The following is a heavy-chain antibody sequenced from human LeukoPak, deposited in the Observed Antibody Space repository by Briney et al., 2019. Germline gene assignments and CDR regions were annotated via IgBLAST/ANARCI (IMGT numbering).Heavy chain of an antibody. V-gene: IGHV3-30*04. J-gene: IGHJ4*02. CDR3: ARSRSASTSGWYDYFDY. CDR1: GFTFSSSA. D-gene: IGHD6-19*01. CDR2: ISYDGSKK. Sequence: GRSLRLSCAASGFTFSSSAMQWVRQAPGKGPEWVAVISYDGSKKYYADSVKGRFTISRDDSKNTLYLQMNSLRGEDTAVYYCARSRSASTSGWYDYFDYWGRGTLVTVSS.